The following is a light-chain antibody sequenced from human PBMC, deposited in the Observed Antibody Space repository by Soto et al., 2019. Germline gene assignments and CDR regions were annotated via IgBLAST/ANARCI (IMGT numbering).Light chain of an antibody. Sequence: IQLTQPPSSLSASVGGRVTVTCLASQDIRNYLAWYQQKPGKAPKLLICDASTLYSGVPSRFSGSGSGTDFTLTISGLQPEGFAAYYCQQLRSYPSTFGGGTKVDIK. CDR2: DAS. J-gene: IGKJ4*01. CDR3: QQLRSYPST. V-gene: IGKV1-9*01. CDR1: QDIRNY.